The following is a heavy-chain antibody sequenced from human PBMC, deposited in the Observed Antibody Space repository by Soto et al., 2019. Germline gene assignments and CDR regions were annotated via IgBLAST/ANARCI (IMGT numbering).Heavy chain of an antibody. J-gene: IGHJ4*02. D-gene: IGHD5-12*01. Sequence: QVQLVESGGGVVQPGGSLTLSCAASGFRLSYSGMHWVRQAPGKGLKWLAVIWYDGTEIYDADSAKVRFTISRDTSKNILYLQMNNLRADDTAIYYCAKSRDGYHHGYSWGQGTLVSVSS. CDR3: AKSRDGYHHGYS. CDR2: IWYDGTEI. CDR1: GFRLSYSG. V-gene: IGHV3-33*06.